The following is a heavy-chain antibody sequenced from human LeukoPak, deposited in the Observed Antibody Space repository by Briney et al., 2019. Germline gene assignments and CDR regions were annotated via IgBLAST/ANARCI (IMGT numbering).Heavy chain of an antibody. Sequence: LPGGSLRLSCAASGFTFSSYAMHWVRQAPGKGLEWVAVISYDGSNKYYADSVKGRFTISRDNSKNTLYLQMNSLRAEDTAVYYCARVGAAARSYYYYGMDVWGQGTTVTVSS. V-gene: IGHV3-30-3*01. CDR2: ISYDGSNK. J-gene: IGHJ6*02. CDR3: ARVGAAARSYYYYGMDV. D-gene: IGHD6-13*01. CDR1: GFTFSSYA.